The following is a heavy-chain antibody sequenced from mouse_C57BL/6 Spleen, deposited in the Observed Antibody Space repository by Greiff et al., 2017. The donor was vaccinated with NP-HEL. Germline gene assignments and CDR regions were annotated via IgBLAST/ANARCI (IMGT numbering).Heavy chain of an antibody. CDR3: ARGGGYYYGSSDY. Sequence: VQLQQSGPELVKPGASVKISCKASGYAFSSSWMNWVKQRPGKGLEWIGRIYPGDGDTNYNGKFKGKATLTADKSSSTAYMQLSSLTSEDSAVYFCARGGGYYYGSSDYWGQGTTLTVSS. CDR1: GYAFSSSW. V-gene: IGHV1-82*01. J-gene: IGHJ2*01. CDR2: IYPGDGDT. D-gene: IGHD1-1*01.